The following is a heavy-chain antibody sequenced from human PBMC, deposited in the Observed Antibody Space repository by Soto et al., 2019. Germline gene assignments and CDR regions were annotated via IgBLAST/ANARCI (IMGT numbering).Heavy chain of an antibody. J-gene: IGHJ4*02. CDR3: ASSYGSGYRAFDY. D-gene: IGHD3-10*01. Sequence: QVQLVQSGAEVKRPGSSVKVSCKASGDTFTFYSINWVRQAPGLGLEWMGRINPILSMSNYAQRFQGRVTMSADESTSTAYMELCSLRSEDTAIYYCASSYGSGYRAFDYCGQGALVTVSS. V-gene: IGHV1-69*02. CDR2: INPILSMS. CDR1: GDTFTFYS.